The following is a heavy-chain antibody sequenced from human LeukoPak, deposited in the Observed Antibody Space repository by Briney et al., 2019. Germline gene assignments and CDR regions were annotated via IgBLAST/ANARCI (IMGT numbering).Heavy chain of an antibody. Sequence: KPSQTLSLTCTVSGGSISSGSYYWSWIRQPAGKGLEWIGRIYTSGNTNYNPSLKSRVTISVDTSKNQFSLKLSSVTAADTAVYYCARGPYYYDSSGGFDPWGQGTLVTVSS. D-gene: IGHD3-22*01. CDR3: ARGPYYYDSSGGFDP. CDR1: GGSISSGSYY. CDR2: IYTSGNT. V-gene: IGHV4-61*02. J-gene: IGHJ5*02.